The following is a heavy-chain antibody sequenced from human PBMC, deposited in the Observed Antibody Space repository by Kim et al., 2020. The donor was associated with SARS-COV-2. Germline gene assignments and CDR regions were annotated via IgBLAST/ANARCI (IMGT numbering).Heavy chain of an antibody. J-gene: IGHJ3*02. CDR1: GFTFSSYA. Sequence: GGSLRLSCAASGFTFSSYAMHWVRQAPGKGLEWVAVISYDGSNKYYADSVKGRFTIYRDNSKNTLYLQMNSLRAEDTAVYYCAREDDSSGYYYETDAFDIWGQGTMVTVSS. D-gene: IGHD3-22*01. CDR3: AREDDSSGYYYETDAFDI. CDR2: ISYDGSNK. V-gene: IGHV3-30-3*01.